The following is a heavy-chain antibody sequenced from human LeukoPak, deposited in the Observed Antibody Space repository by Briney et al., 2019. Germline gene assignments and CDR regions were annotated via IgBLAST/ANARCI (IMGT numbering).Heavy chain of an antibody. CDR3: AKDRSGSYSQGLDY. CDR2: ISYDGSNK. CDR1: GFTFSSYS. D-gene: IGHD1-26*01. Sequence: GGSLRLSCAASGFTFSSYSMNWVRQAPGKGLEWVAVISYDGSNKYYADSVKGRFTISRDNSKNTLYLQMNSLRAEDTAVYYCAKDRSGSYSQGLDYWGQGTLVTVSS. V-gene: IGHV3-30*18. J-gene: IGHJ4*02.